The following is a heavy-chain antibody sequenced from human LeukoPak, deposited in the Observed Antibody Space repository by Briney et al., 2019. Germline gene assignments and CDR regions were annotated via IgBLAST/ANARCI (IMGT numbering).Heavy chain of an antibody. CDR2: ISSSSSYI. V-gene: IGHV3-21*06. J-gene: IGHJ1*01. Sequence: PGGSLRLSCAASGFTFSSYSMNWVRQAPGKGLEWVSSISSSSSYIYYADSVKGRFTISRDNAKNSLYLQMNSLRAEDTAVYYCARDPMATVVTYTYFQHWGQGTLVTVSS. CDR3: ARDPMATVVTYTYFQH. D-gene: IGHD4-23*01. CDR1: GFTFSSYS.